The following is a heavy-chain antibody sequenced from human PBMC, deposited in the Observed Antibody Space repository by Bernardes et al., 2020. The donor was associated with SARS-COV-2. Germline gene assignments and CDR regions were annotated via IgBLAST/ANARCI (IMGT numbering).Heavy chain of an antibody. CDR3: ARDIAVAGTGDDY. CDR2: IWYDGSNK. Sequence: GSLRLSCAASGFTFSSYGMHWVRQAPGKGLEWVAVIWYDGSNKYYADSVKGRFTISRDNSKNTLYLQMNSLRAEDTAVYYCARDIAVAGTGDDYWGQGTLVTVSS. D-gene: IGHD6-19*01. V-gene: IGHV3-33*01. CDR1: GFTFSSYG. J-gene: IGHJ4*02.